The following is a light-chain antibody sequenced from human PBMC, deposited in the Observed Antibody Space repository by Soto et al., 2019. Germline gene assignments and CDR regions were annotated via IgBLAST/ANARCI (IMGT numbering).Light chain of an antibody. V-gene: IGKV1-5*01. CDR3: LRYNAFSQT. CDR2: DAS. J-gene: IGKJ1*01. CDR1: QSMNDW. Sequence: DIQMTHSPSTLSESVGDRVTITCRASQSMNDWLAWYQQKPGKAPKVLIYDASSLQSGVPSRFSGSGSGTEFTLTIDSLQPDDVATYYCLRYNAFSQTFGQGTKV.